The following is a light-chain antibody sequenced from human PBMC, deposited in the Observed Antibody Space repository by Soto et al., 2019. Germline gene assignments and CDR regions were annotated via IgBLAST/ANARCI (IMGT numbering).Light chain of an antibody. Sequence: EIVMTQSPVTLSVSPGERATLSCRASRGISSKLAWFQQKPGQSPRLLIYDASTRATGIPARFSGSGSGTEFTLTISSLQSEDFEFYYCQQYNNWPQAFGQGTKVEIK. V-gene: IGKV3-15*01. CDR2: DAS. J-gene: IGKJ2*01. CDR1: RGISSK. CDR3: QQYNNWPQA.